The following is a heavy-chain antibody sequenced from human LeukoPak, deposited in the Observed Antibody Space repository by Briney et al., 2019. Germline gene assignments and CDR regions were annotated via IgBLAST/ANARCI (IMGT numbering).Heavy chain of an antibody. Sequence: GGSLRLSCAASGFTFSSYGMTWVRQAPGKGLEWVSYISCSSNNMSYADSVKGRFTISRDKAKNTLDLQMNSLRVEDTAVYYCAPSIERSTWGSHELDFWGQGTLVTVSA. CDR2: ISCSSNNM. D-gene: IGHD3-16*01. V-gene: IGHV3-48*01. CDR1: GFTFSSYG. CDR3: APSIERSTWGSHELDF. J-gene: IGHJ4*02.